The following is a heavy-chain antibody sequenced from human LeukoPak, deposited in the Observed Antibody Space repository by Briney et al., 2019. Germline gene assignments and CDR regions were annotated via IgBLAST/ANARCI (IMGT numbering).Heavy chain of an antibody. Sequence: SETLSLTCTVSGYPISSGYYWAWIRQPPGKGLEWIGSIFHSGSTHHDPSLRSRVTLSVDTSTNQVSMKLSSVTAADTAIYYCARTLVRATKFTPWGQGTLVTVSS. CDR2: IFHSGST. V-gene: IGHV4-38-2*02. D-gene: IGHD1-26*01. CDR1: GYPISSGYY. CDR3: ARTLVRATKFTP. J-gene: IGHJ5*02.